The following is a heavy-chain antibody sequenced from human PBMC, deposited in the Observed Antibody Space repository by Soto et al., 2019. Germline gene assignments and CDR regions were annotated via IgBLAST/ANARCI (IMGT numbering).Heavy chain of an antibody. Sequence: GSGPTLVNPTQTLPLTCTFSGFSLSTSGMCVSWIRQPPGKALEWLARIDWDDDKYYSTSLKTRLTISKDTSKNQVVLTMTNMDPVDTATYYCAREIAAAGNWWFDPWGQGTLVTVSS. CDR2: IDWDDDK. CDR1: GFSLSTSGMC. D-gene: IGHD6-13*01. V-gene: IGHV2-70*11. J-gene: IGHJ5*02. CDR3: AREIAAAGNWWFDP.